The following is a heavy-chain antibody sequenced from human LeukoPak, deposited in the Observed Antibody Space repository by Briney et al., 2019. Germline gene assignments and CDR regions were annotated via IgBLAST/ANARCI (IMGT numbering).Heavy chain of an antibody. D-gene: IGHD2-2*01. CDR3: ARGRDKTTSPAIDY. Sequence: ASVKVSCKASGYTFTSYDINWVRQAPGQGHEWMGWISPKSGDTNYAQNFQGRVTMTRDTSISTAYMELSRLTSDDTAVYYCARGRDKTTSPAIDYWGQGTLVTVSS. CDR2: ISPKSGDT. V-gene: IGHV1-2*02. J-gene: IGHJ4*02. CDR1: GYTFTSYD.